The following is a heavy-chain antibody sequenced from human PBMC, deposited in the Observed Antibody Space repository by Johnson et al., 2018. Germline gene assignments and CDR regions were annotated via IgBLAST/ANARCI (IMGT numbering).Heavy chain of an antibody. CDR2: ISYDGSHK. J-gene: IGHJ3*02. V-gene: IGHV3-30*03. D-gene: IGHD3-22*01. CDR3: ARDSFLYYYDSSGYWMWAFDI. CDR1: GFTFSSYG. Sequence: QVQLQESGGGVVQPGRSLRLSCAASGFTFSSYGMHWVRQAPGEGLEWMAVISYDGSHKYYTDSVKGRFTISRDNSKNTLYLQMNSLMAEDTAVYYCARDSFLYYYDSSGYWMWAFDIWGQGTVVSVSS.